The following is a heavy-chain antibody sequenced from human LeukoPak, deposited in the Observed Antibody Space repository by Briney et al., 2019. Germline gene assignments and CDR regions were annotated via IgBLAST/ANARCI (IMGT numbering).Heavy chain of an antibody. J-gene: IGHJ3*02. Sequence: PSETLSLTCTVSGGSISSGGYYWSWIRQHPGKGLEWIGSVSYNGNTFYNPSLKSRVTISVDTSENQFSLKLSSVTAADTALYYCARPKGAWFDGFDIWGQGTMVTVSS. CDR1: GGSISSGGYY. D-gene: IGHD3-10*01. CDR2: VSYNGNT. CDR3: ARPKGAWFDGFDI. V-gene: IGHV4-39*01.